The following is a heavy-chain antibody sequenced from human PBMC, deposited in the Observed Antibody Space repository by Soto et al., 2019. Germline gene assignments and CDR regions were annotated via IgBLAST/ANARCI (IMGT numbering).Heavy chain of an antibody. D-gene: IGHD6-19*01. J-gene: IGHJ4*02. CDR3: AKDQEFLRAVAGFDY. V-gene: IGHV3-23*01. CDR1: GFTFSSYA. Sequence: PRLSCAASGFTFSSYAMSWVRQAPGKGLEWVSAISGSGGSTYYADSVKGRFTISRDNSKNTLYLQMNSLRAEDTAVYYCAKDQEFLRAVAGFDYWGQGTLVTV. CDR2: ISGSGGST.